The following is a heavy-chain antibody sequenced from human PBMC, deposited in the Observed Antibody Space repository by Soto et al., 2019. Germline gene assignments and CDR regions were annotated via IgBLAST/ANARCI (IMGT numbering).Heavy chain of an antibody. Sequence: QVQLVQSGAEVKKPGSSVKVSCKASGGTFSSYAISWVRQAPGQGLEWMGGSIPIFGTANYAQKFQGRVTITAAESTSTAYMELSSLRSEDTAVYYCARGGGIAARPGGTGEIDYWGQGTLVTVSS. V-gene: IGHV1-69*01. CDR1: GGTFSSYA. J-gene: IGHJ4*02. CDR3: ARGGGIAARPGGTGEIDY. D-gene: IGHD6-6*01. CDR2: SIPIFGTA.